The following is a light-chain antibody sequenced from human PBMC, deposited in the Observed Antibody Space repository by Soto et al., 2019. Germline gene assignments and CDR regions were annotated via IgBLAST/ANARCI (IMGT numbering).Light chain of an antibody. Sequence: QSALTQPASVSGSPGQSITISCTGTSSDVGGYNYVSWYQQYPGKAPKVMIYEVTNRPSGVSNRFSGSKSGNTASLTISGLQAEDEADYYCSSYTSSNTLIFGGGTSSPS. CDR2: EVT. CDR3: SSYTSSNTLI. J-gene: IGLJ2*01. V-gene: IGLV2-14*01. CDR1: SSDVGGYNY.